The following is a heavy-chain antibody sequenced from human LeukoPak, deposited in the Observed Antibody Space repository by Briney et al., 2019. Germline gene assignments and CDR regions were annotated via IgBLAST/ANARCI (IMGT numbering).Heavy chain of an antibody. CDR2: INPNTGGT. CDR1: GYIFTGYY. D-gene: IGHD3-10*01. V-gene: IGHV1-2*02. Sequence: ASVKVSCKASGYIFTGYYIHWVRQAPGQGLEWMGWINPNTGGTNYAQKFQGRVTMTRDTSISTAYMELSRLRSDDTAVYYCARNLWFGESSDAFDMWGQGTMVTVSS. J-gene: IGHJ3*02. CDR3: ARNLWFGESSDAFDM.